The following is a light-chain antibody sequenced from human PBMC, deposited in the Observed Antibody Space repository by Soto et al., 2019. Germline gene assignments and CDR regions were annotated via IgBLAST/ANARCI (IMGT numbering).Light chain of an antibody. V-gene: IGKV1-5*03. CDR1: QSISSW. J-gene: IGKJ1*01. CDR3: QYYKDHST. CDR2: EAS. Sequence: DIQMTQSPSTLSASVGDRVTITCRASQSISSWLGWYQQKPGKAPKLLIYEASSSEIGVPPRFSGSGFGTEFTLTISSLQPEDSANYYCQYYKDHSTFGQGTRLEIK.